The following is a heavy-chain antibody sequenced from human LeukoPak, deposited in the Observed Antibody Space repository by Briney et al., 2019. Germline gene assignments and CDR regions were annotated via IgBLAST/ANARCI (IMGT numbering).Heavy chain of an antibody. J-gene: IGHJ4*02. V-gene: IGHV3-66*01. D-gene: IGHD6-13*01. CDR3: ARELGAAAGFDY. CDR1: GFTVSSNY. Sequence: PGGSLRLSCAASGFTVSSNYMSWVRQAPGKGLEWVSVIYSGGSTYYADSVKGRFTISRDNSKNTLYPQMNSLRAEDTAVYYCARELGAAAGFDYWGQGTLVTVSS. CDR2: IYSGGST.